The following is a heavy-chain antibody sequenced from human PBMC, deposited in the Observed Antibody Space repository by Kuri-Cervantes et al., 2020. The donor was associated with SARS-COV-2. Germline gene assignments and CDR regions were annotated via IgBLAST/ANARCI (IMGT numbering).Heavy chain of an antibody. D-gene: IGHD7-27*01. Sequence: GESLKISCAASGFTFSSYSMNWVRQAPGKGLEWVSYISSSSSTIYYADSVKGRFTISRDNAKNSLHLQMNSLRAEDTAVYYCARESGVDWGSDAFDIWGQGTMVTVSS. V-gene: IGHV3-48*01. J-gene: IGHJ3*02. CDR3: ARESGVDWGSDAFDI. CDR2: ISSSSSTI. CDR1: GFTFSSYS.